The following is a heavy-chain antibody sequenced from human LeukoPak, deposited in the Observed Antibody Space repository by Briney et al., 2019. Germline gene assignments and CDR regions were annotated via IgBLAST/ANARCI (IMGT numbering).Heavy chain of an antibody. Sequence: PSETLSLTCAVYGGSFSGYYWSWIRQPPGKGLEWIGEINHSGSTNYNPSLKSRVTISVDTSKNQFSLKLSSVTAADTAVYYCAGGRSGWYSIDYWGQGTLVTVSS. CDR1: GGSFSGYY. CDR2: INHSGST. V-gene: IGHV4-34*01. D-gene: IGHD6-19*01. J-gene: IGHJ4*02. CDR3: AGGRSGWYSIDY.